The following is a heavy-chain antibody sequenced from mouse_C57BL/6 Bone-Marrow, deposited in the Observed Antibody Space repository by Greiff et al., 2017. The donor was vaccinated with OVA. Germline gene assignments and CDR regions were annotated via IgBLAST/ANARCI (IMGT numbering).Heavy chain of an antibody. Sequence: QVQLKQPGAELVRPGSSVKLSCKASGYTFTSYWMDWVKQRPGQGLEWIGNIYPSDSETHYNQKFKDKATLTVDKSSSTAYMQLSSLTSEDSAVYYCAREGDSSGYDDAMDYWGQGTSVTVSS. CDR3: AREGDSSGYDDAMDY. J-gene: IGHJ4*01. V-gene: IGHV1-61*01. CDR1: GYTFTSYW. D-gene: IGHD3-2*02. CDR2: IYPSDSET.